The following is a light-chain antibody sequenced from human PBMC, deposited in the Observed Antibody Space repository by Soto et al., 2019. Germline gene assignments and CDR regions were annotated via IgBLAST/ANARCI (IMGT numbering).Light chain of an antibody. Sequence: IQMTQSPSTLSGSVGDRVTITCRASQNISNFLNWYQHKPGKAPKLLIFIASNLQGGVPSRFSGSGSGTEFTLTISSLQPDDFATYYCQHYDSFPWTFGQGTKVDIK. CDR2: IAS. CDR1: QNISNF. J-gene: IGKJ1*01. V-gene: IGKV1-5*01. CDR3: QHYDSFPWT.